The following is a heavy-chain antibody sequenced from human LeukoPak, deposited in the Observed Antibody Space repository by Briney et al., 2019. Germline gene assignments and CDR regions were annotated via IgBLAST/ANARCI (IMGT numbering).Heavy chain of an antibody. CDR2: ISATGGNT. J-gene: IGHJ4*02. CDR1: GFTFSSYA. D-gene: IGHD6-19*01. CDR3: SSSVFYSSGWYGGY. Sequence: GGSLRPSCAASGFTFSSYAMSWVRQAPGKGLEWVSLISATGGNTYYADSVKGRFTISRDNSKNTLYLHMNSLRAEDTAIYYCSSSVFYSSGWYGGYWGQGTLVTVSS. V-gene: IGHV3-23*01.